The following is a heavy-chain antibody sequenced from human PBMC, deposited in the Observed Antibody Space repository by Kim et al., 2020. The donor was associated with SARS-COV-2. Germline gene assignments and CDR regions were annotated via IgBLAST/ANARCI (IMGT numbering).Heavy chain of an antibody. J-gene: IGHJ4*02. V-gene: IGHV3-23*03. CDR2: IYSGGSST. CDR3: AKGLWFGELLSD. Sequence: GGSLRLSCAASGFTFSSYAMSWVRQAPGKGLEWVSVIYSGGSSTYYADSVKGRFTISRDNSKNTLYLQMNSLRAEDTAVYYCAKGLWFGELLSDWGQGTLVTVSS. CDR1: GFTFSSYA. D-gene: IGHD3-10*01.